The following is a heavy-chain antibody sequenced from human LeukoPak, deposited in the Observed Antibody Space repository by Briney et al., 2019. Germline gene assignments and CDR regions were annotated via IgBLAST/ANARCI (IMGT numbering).Heavy chain of an antibody. CDR1: GGSISSSRW. CDR2: IHHSGSS. J-gene: IGHJ4*02. V-gene: IGHV4-4*02. Sequence: PSETLSLTCAVSGGSISSSRWWSWVRQPPGKGLEWIGEIHHSGSSNFDPSLKSRGTASVDKSKNQFSLELTSVTAADTAVYYCAAKTTEPTHYFESWGQGILVTVSS. D-gene: IGHD4-11*01. CDR3: AAKTTEPTHYFES.